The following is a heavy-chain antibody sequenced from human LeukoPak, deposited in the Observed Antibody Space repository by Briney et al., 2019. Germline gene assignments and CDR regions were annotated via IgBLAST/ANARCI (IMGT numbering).Heavy chain of an antibody. J-gene: IGHJ4*03. CDR1: GYTLTELS. V-gene: IGHV1-24*01. CDR3: ARDGGIYDRSGYYPRDY. Sequence: ASVKVSCTVSGYTLTELSMHWVRQAPGKGLEWMGGFDPEDGETIYAQKFQGRVTMTEDTSTDKAYMEMRSLRSEETAVYYCARDGGIYDRSGYYPRDYWGQGTLVTVSS. CDR2: FDPEDGET. D-gene: IGHD3-22*01.